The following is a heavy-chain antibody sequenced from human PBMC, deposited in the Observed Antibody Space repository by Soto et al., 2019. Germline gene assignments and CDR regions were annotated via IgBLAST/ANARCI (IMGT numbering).Heavy chain of an antibody. CDR3: AKDRRAGGTSAFYFDF. D-gene: IGHD3-16*01. CDR1: GFKFSNYA. V-gene: IGHV3-23*01. CDR2: ISATGGGT. Sequence: LRLSCAASGFKFSNYAMSWVRQAPGKGLEWVSLISATGGGTYYADSVKGRFTISRDNSHNTLYLQVHSLTAEDTAVYYCAKDRRAGGTSAFYFDFWGQGAQVTVSS. J-gene: IGHJ4*02.